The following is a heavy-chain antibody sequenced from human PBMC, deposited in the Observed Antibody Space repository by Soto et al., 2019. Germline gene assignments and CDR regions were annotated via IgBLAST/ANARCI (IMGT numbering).Heavy chain of an antibody. CDR2: ISGTGGT. J-gene: IGHJ4*02. CDR1: GFTLSSHV. Sequence: EVQLWESGGGLVQPGGSLRLSCAVSGFTLSSHVMSWVRQAPGKGLEGVSAISGTGGTYYADSVKGRFTISRDNSKNALYLQMNNLRDADTAVYYCAKDRRGAYCSGGICYSPDYWGQGTLVIVSS. D-gene: IGHD2-15*01. CDR3: AKDRRGAYCSGGICYSPDY. V-gene: IGHV3-23*01.